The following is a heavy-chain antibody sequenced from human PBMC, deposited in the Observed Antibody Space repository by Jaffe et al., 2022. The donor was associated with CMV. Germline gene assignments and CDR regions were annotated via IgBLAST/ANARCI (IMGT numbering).Heavy chain of an antibody. CDR2: IWYDGSSK. J-gene: IGHJ4*02. Sequence: QVQLVESGGGVVQPGRSLRLSCAASGFTFSSYGMHWVRQAPGKGLEWVAVIWYDGSSKYYADSVKGRFTISRDNSKNTLYLQMNSLRAEDTAVYYCAREEQQLEHPHFDYWGQGTLVTVSS. V-gene: IGHV3-33*01. CDR1: GFTFSSYG. CDR3: AREEQQLEHPHFDY. D-gene: IGHD6-13*01.